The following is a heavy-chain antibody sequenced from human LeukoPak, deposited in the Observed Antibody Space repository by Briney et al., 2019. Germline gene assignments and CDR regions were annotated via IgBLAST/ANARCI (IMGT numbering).Heavy chain of an antibody. J-gene: IGHJ4*02. D-gene: IGHD1-26*01. V-gene: IGHV1-69*05. CDR3: ARHISSGGTYAHFDY. CDR2: IIPIFGTA. Sequence: GASVKVSCKASGGTFSSYAISWVRQAPGQGLEWMGGIIPIFGTANYAQKLQGRVTMTTDRSTSRAYMELRRVRCDDTAVYYCARHISSGGTYAHFDYWGQGTLVTVSS. CDR1: GGTFSSYA.